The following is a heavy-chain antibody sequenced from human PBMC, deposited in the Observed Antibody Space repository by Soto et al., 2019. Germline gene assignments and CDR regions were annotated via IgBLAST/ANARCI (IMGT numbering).Heavy chain of an antibody. V-gene: IGHV4-31*03. CDR1: GGSISSGGYY. D-gene: IGHD3-10*01. CDR3: ARDQVAGVKNHYYYYYCMDV. CDR2: IYYSGST. J-gene: IGHJ6*03. Sequence: SETLSLTCTVSGGSISSGGYYWSWIRQHPGKGLEWIGYIYYSGSTYYNPSLKSRVTISVDTSKNQFSLKLSSVTAADTAVYYCARDQVAGVKNHYYYYYCMDVWGKGTTVTVSS.